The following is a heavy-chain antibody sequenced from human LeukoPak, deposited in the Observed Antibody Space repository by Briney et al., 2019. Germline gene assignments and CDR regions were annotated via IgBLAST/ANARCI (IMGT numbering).Heavy chain of an antibody. CDR1: GGSLNSYY. J-gene: IGHJ4*02. CDR2: IYYSGST. V-gene: IGHV4-59*01. D-gene: IGHD3-10*01. CDR3: ARPYGSGSYYVD. Sequence: SETLSLTCTVSGGSLNSYYWSWIRQTPGKRLEWIGYIYYSGSTNYNPSLKSRVTISVDTSKNQFSLKLTSVTAADTAVYYCARPYGSGSYYVDWGQGTLVTVSS.